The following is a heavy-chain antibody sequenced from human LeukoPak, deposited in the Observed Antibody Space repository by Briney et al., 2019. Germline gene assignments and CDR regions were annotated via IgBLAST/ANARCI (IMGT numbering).Heavy chain of an antibody. CDR3: AKGGCRGTCNPLAY. CDR1: GFTFSGPG. J-gene: IGHJ4*02. Sequence: PGGSLRLSCAASGFTFSGPGMSWVRQAPGKGLEWISSSGDSDGSTYYADSLKGRFTISRDNSKDTLYLQMNNLRAEDTAAYYCAKGGCRGTCNPLAYWGQGALVTVSP. V-gene: IGHV3-23*01. D-gene: IGHD2-15*01. CDR2: SGDSDGST.